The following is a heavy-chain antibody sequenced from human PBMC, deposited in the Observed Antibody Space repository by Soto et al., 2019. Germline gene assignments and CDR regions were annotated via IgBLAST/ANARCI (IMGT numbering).Heavy chain of an antibody. D-gene: IGHD3-16*01. CDR2: IIPIFGTA. CDR3: ARDGVERVVSYYYYGMDV. CDR1: GGTFSSYA. V-gene: IGHV1-69*01. Sequence: QVQLVQSGAEVKKPGSSVKVSCKASGGTFSSYAISWVRQAPGQGREWMGGIIPIFGTANYAQKFQGRVTITADESTSTAYMELSSLRSEDTAVYYCARDGVERVVSYYYYGMDVWGQGTTVTVSS. J-gene: IGHJ6*02.